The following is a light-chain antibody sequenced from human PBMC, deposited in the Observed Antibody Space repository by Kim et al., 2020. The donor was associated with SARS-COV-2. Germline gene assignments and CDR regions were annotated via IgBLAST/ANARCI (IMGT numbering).Light chain of an antibody. CDR3: QKYNTDSWT. CDR1: QGISDW. Sequence: ASVGDRVTITCRASQGISDWLAWYQQKPGKVPELLIYAASSLQWGVPSRFSGSGFGTEFTLTISSLQPDDAATYYCQKYNTDSWTFGQGTKVDIK. J-gene: IGKJ1*01. V-gene: IGKV1-27*01. CDR2: AAS.